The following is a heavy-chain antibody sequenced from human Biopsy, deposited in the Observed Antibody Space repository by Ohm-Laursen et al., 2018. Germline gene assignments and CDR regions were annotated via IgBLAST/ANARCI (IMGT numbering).Heavy chain of an antibody. J-gene: IGHJ4*02. V-gene: IGHV4-34*01. CDR1: GKSFSDYQ. D-gene: IGHD3-16*01. Sequence: SETLSLTCAVSGKSFSDYQRSWIRKPPAKGLEWIEQINQNGSTSYNPSLKSPVPISSAASKYEFSLWLSSATAADTAVYFCGYEVYGRDYWGLGARVTVSS. CDR2: INQNGST. CDR3: GYEVYGRDY.